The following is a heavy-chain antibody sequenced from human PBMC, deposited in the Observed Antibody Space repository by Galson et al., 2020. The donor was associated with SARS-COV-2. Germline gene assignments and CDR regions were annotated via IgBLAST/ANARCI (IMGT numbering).Heavy chain of an antibody. J-gene: IGHJ3*02. CDR3: ARAGYGGNSVDALDI. Sequence: SETLSLTCTVSGGSISSGDHFWSWIRQPPRQGLQWIGYIYYSGSAYYNPSLQSQLTISIDTSKNQFSLIVNSVTPADTAMYYCARAGYGGNSVDALDIWGQGAMVTVSS. V-gene: IGHV4-30-4*08. CDR2: IYYSGSA. CDR1: GGSISSGDHF. D-gene: IGHD4-17*01.